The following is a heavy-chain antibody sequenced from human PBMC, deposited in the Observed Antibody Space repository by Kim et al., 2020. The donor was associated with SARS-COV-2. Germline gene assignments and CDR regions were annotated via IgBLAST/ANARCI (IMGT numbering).Heavy chain of an antibody. CDR1: GCSISSYY. CDR3: ARRIYDYGPRSYWYFDL. CDR2: IYYSGST. D-gene: IGHD4-17*01. J-gene: IGHJ2*01. V-gene: IGHV4-59*08. Sequence: SETLSLTCTVSGCSISSYYWSWIRQPPGKGLEWIGYIYYSGSTNYNPSLKSRVTISVDTSKNQFSLKLSSVTAADTAVYYCARRIYDYGPRSYWYFDLWGRGTLVTVSS.